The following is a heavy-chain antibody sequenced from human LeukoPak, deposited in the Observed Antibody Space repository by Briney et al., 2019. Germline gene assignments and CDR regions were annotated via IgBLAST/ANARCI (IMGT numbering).Heavy chain of an antibody. CDR1: GGSISSGSFY. CDR3: ARGFPDKVWGNSRPTAGYFQH. V-gene: IGHV4-39*01. Sequence: SETLSLTCTVSGGSISSGSFYWGWIRQPPGKGLEWIGSIYYRGSTFYNPSLTSRVTMSVDTPKNQLSLRLSSVTAADTAVYYCARGFPDKVWGNSRPTAGYFQHWGQGTLVTVSS. CDR2: IYYRGST. J-gene: IGHJ1*01. D-gene: IGHD3-16*02.